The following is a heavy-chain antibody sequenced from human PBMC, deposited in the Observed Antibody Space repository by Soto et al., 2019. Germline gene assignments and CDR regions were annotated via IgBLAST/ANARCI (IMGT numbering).Heavy chain of an antibody. CDR3: ARLPDISGWPFDF. CDR2: MAFDGRT. V-gene: IGHV4-61*08. Sequence: SETLSLTCSVSGGSVSSRGFYWTWIRQPPGKGLEWIGYMAFDGRTNYNPSLNSRVTIPQDTSKNQFPLKLGSVTAADTAIYYCARLPDISGWPFDFWGQGTLVTVSS. J-gene: IGHJ4*02. D-gene: IGHD6-19*01. CDR1: GGSVSSRGFY.